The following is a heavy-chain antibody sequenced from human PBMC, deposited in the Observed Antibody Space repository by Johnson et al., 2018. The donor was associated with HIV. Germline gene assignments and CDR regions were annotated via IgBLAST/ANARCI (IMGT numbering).Heavy chain of an antibody. CDR3: ARARIGVRPAGVFDM. V-gene: IGHV3-30-3*01. CDR1: GFPFSSYA. CDR2: ISFDGNTR. D-gene: IGHD3-3*01. Sequence: QVQLVESGGGVVQPGRSLRLSCAASGFPFSSYAMHWVRQAPGRGLEWVALISFDGNTRFFGDSMKGRFTISRDNSNNTRYLQMNSLRAEDAALYYCARARIGVRPAGVFDMWGQGTRVTVSS. J-gene: IGHJ3*02.